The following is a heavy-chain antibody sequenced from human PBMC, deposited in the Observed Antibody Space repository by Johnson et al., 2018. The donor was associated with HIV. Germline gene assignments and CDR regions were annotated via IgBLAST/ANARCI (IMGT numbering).Heavy chain of an antibody. CDR2: ISWNSGSI. D-gene: IGHD6-13*01. V-gene: IGHV3-9*01. Sequence: VQLVESGGLVQPGRSLRLSCAASGFTFEDYGISWVRQAPGKGLEWVSGISWNSGSIGYADSVKGRFTISRDNAKNSLYLQMNSLRAEDTALYYCAKDRKGSSSWLRSGVAFDIWGQGTMVTVSS. CDR1: GFTFEDYG. CDR3: AKDRKGSSSWLRSGVAFDI. J-gene: IGHJ3*02.